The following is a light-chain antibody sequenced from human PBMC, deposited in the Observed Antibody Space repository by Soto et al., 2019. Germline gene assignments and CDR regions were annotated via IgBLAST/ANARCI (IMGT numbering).Light chain of an antibody. J-gene: IGKJ2*01. V-gene: IGKV1-39*01. Sequence: DIQMTQSPSSLSASVGDRVTITCRASQRISNYLNWYQQRPGKAPKLLIYAASTLHSGVPSRFSGSGSGADFTLTISSLQPDDFATYYCQQTYSTVYTFGQGTKVDIK. CDR3: QQTYSTVYT. CDR2: AAS. CDR1: QRISNY.